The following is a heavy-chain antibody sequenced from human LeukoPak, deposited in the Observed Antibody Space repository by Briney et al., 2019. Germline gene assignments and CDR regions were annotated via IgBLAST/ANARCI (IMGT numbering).Heavy chain of an antibody. CDR2: IYYSGST. J-gene: IGHJ4*02. Sequence: SETLSLTCTVSGDSISSSVFYWTWIRQPPGKGLEWIGYIYYSGSTNYNPSLKSRVTISVDTSKNQFSLKLSSVTAADTAVYYCAREKPGKIRYLDYWGQGTLVTVSP. CDR3: AREKPGKIRYLDY. D-gene: IGHD3-9*01. V-gene: IGHV4-61*08. CDR1: GDSISSSVFY.